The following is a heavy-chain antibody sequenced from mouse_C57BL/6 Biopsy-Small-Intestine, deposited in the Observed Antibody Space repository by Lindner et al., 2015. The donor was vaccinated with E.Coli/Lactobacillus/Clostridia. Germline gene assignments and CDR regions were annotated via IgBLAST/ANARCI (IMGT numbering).Heavy chain of an antibody. J-gene: IGHJ3*01. CDR2: INLSGGGT. CDR3: TRGGYYDRDGYPANLFHDY. D-gene: IGHD2-3*01. V-gene: IGHV1-53*01. Sequence: SVKVSCKTSGYIFTNYYMQWVRQAPGQGLQWMGIINLSGGGTSYAQKFQGRFTMTRDASTSTLYMELSSLTSEDSAVYYCTRGGYYDRDGYPANLFHDYWGQGTLVTVS. CDR1: GYIFTNYY.